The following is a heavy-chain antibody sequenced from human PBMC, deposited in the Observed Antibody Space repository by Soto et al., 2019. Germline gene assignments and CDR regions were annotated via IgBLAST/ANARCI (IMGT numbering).Heavy chain of an antibody. CDR1: GFTFSSYG. D-gene: IGHD6-19*01. CDR3: AKHLLAVACYVPGMDV. J-gene: IGHJ6*02. Sequence: QVQLVESGGGVVQPGRSLRLSCAASGFTFSSYGMHWVRQAPGKGLEWVAVISHDGSNKYFADSVKGRFTISRDNSQNTPSLQMHSRRADDTAVYYCAKHLLAVACYVPGMDVWGQGTTVTVSS. CDR2: ISHDGSNK. V-gene: IGHV3-30*18.